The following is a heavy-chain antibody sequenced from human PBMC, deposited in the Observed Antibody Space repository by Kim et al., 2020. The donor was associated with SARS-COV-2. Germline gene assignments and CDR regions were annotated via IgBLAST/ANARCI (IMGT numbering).Heavy chain of an antibody. CDR3: ARARRPLIPEDAFDV. Sequence: SETLSLTCSVSGVSVHSNTYYWSWLRQSPGKVLEWIGYIYYSGSTNSNPSLRGRVTISLGGSENHFSLRLLSVTAADTAVYYCARARRPLIPEDAFDVWGRGTMVTVSA. CDR1: GVSVHSNTYY. D-gene: IGHD6-6*01. V-gene: IGHV4-61*03. CDR2: IYYSGST. J-gene: IGHJ3*01.